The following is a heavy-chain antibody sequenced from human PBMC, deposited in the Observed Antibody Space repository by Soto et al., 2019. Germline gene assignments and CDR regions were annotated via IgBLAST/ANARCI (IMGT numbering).Heavy chain of an antibody. CDR1: GFTFSSYS. D-gene: IGHD3-3*01. CDR3: ARVSIFGVVEAPVDY. V-gene: IGHV3-21*01. CDR2: ISSSSSYI. J-gene: IGHJ4*02. Sequence: GGSLRLSCAASGFTFSSYSINWVRQAPGKGLEWVSSISSSSSYIYYADSVKGRFTISRDNAKNSLYLQMNSLRAEDTAVYYCARVSIFGVVEAPVDYWGQGTLVTVSS.